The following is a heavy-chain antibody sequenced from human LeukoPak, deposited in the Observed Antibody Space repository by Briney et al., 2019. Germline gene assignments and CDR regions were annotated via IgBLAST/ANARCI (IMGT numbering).Heavy chain of an antibody. V-gene: IGHV4-4*07. D-gene: IGHD2-21*01. CDR3: ARGVNIAHPYHFDY. CDR1: GGSISNYY. CDR2: IYTSGST. Sequence: KASETLSHTCTVSGGSISNYYWTWIRQPAGKGLEWLGRIYTSGSTNYNPSLKSRVTMSLDTSKNQFSLKLRSVTAADTAVYYCARGVNIAHPYHFDYWGQGTLVTVSS. J-gene: IGHJ4*02.